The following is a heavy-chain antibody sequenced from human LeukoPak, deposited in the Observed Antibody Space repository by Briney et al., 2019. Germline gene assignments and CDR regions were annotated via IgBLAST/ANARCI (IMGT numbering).Heavy chain of an antibody. V-gene: IGHV4-30-4*01. Sequence: PSETLSLTCTVSGGSISSGDYYWSWIRQPPGKGLEWIGYIYYSGSTYYNPSLKSRVTISVDTSKNQSSLKLSSVTAADTAVYYCARGHGDYVWGSYRSPMGCDYWGQGTLVTVSS. CDR1: GGSISSGDYY. D-gene: IGHD3-16*02. CDR2: IYYSGST. CDR3: ARGHGDYVWGSYRSPMGCDY. J-gene: IGHJ4*02.